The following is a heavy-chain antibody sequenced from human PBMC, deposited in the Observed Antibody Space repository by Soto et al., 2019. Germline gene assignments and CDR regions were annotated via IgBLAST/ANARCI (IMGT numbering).Heavy chain of an antibody. V-gene: IGHV3-23*01. D-gene: IGHD6-19*01. CDR3: AGGHSSEPYFEY. J-gene: IGHJ4*02. CDR2: ISGSGGST. Sequence: GGSLRLSCAASGFTFSSYAMSWVRQAPGKGLEWVSAISGSGGSTYYADSVKGRFTISRDNSKNTLYLQMNSLRAEDTAVYYCAGGHSSEPYFEYWGQGTLVTVSS. CDR1: GFTFSSYA.